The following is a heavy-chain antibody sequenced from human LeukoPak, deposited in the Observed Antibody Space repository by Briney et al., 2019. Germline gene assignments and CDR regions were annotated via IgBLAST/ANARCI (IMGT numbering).Heavy chain of an antibody. Sequence: ASVKVSCKASGYTFTSYGISWVRQAPGQGLEWMGWISAYNGNANYAQKFQGRVTITTDTSTSTVYMELRSLRSDDTAVYYCARRYYSYYMDVWGKGTTVTVSS. V-gene: IGHV1-18*01. CDR3: ARRYYSYYMDV. CDR1: GYTFTSYG. CDR2: ISAYNGNA. J-gene: IGHJ6*03.